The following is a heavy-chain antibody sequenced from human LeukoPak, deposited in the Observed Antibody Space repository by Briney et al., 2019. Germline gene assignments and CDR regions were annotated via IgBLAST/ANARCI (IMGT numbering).Heavy chain of an antibody. CDR1: GYSFTSNY. CDR3: ARDQEAFDY. J-gene: IGHJ4*02. Sequence: ASVWVCFKSSGYSFTSNYIHWVRQGHGPGLEWMGMIYPRDGSTSYAQKFQGRVTVTRDTSTSTVHMELSGLRSEDTAVYYCARDQEAFDYWGQGTLVTVSS. V-gene: IGHV1-46*01. CDR2: IYPRDGST.